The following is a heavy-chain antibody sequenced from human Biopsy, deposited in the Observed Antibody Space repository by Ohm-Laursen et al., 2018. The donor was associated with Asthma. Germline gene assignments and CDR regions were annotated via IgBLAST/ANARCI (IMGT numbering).Heavy chain of an antibody. CDR3: AKDTEGRYDFWGGLSYNYYGMDV. CDR1: GFTFSSYG. CDR2: ISYDGSNK. V-gene: IGHV3-30*18. D-gene: IGHD3-3*01. Sequence: RSLRLSCAASGFTFSSYGMYWVRQAPGKGLEWVAVISYDGSNKYYADSVKGRFTISRDNSKNTRYLQMNGLRAEDTAVYYCAKDTEGRYDFWGGLSYNYYGMDVWGQGTTVTVSS. J-gene: IGHJ6*02.